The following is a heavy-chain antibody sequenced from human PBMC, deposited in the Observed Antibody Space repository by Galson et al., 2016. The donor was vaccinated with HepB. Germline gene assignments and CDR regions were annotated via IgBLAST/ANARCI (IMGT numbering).Heavy chain of an antibody. D-gene: IGHD2-21*02. J-gene: IGHJ5*02. CDR3: AIDTWFHRSDFCPFDP. CDR1: GYSLSEFS. Sequence: VKVSCKVSGYSLSEFSIHWVRQTPGKGVEWMGGFDPEEGKIVYAQKFQGRLAMTEDTSTDTAYMKLTSLGFEDTATYYCAIDTWFHRSDFCPFDPWGQESLVTVSS. V-gene: IGHV1-24*01. CDR2: FDPEEGKI.